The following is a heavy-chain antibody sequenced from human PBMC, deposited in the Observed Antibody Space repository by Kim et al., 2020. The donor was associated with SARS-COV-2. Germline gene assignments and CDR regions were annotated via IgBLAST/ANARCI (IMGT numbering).Heavy chain of an antibody. D-gene: IGHD2-21*02. CDR3: ARLLSRAVVTADNWYFDL. CDR2: IYYRGST. J-gene: IGHJ2*01. CDR1: GGSISNSGDY. Sequence: SETLSLTCTVSGGSISNSGDYWGWIRQPPGKGVEWIGSIYYRGSTYYHPSLRSRVTISVDTSKKQFSLKVSSVTAADTAVYYCARLLSRAVVTADNWYFDLWGRGTLITVSS. V-gene: IGHV4-39*01.